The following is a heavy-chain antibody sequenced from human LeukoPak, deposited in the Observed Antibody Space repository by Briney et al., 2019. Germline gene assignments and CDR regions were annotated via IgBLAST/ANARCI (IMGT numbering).Heavy chain of an antibody. Sequence: SVKVSCKASGGTFSSYAISWVRQAPGQGLEWMGGIIPIFGTANYAQKFQGRVTITADESTSTAYMELSSLRSDDTAVYYCARGEDSVGYYYMDVWGKGTTVTVSS. CDR2: IIPIFGTA. CDR3: ARGEDSVGYYYMDV. CDR1: GGTFSSYA. D-gene: IGHD2-15*01. J-gene: IGHJ6*03. V-gene: IGHV1-69*13.